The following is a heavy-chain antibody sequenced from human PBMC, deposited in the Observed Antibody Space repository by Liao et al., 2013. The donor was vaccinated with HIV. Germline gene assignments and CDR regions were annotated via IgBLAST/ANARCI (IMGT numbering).Heavy chain of an antibody. D-gene: IGHD6-25*01. CDR2: VHETGST. CDR1: GYSITDGYF. CDR3: ARNTGSSGWFDY. V-gene: IGHV4-38-2*01. Sequence: QVRLQESGPRLVKPSETLSLTCAVSGYSITDGYFWGWIRQSPGKGLEWIATVHETGSTYSNPSFESRVAISVDTAKNIFSLKVMSVTAADTAVYFCARNTGSSGWFDYWGQGTLVSVSS. J-gene: IGHJ5*01.